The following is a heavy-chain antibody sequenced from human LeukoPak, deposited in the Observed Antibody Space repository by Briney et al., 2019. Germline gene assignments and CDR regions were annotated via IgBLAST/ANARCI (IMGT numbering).Heavy chain of an antibody. CDR3: VKESPYGSPRFYYFDD. CDR2: ITPDGRL. CDR1: GFTFSGYA. Sequence: GGSLRLSCAASGFTFSGYAMSWVRQAPGKGPEWVSAITPDGRLFYGNSVRGRSTISRDNSKNTLYLQVNSLRAEDTAIYYCVKESPYGSPRFYYFDDWGQGTLVTVSS. J-gene: IGHJ4*02. V-gene: IGHV3-23*01. D-gene: IGHD1-26*01.